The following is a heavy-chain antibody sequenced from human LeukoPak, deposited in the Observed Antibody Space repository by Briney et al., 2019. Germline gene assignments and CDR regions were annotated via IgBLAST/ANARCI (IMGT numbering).Heavy chain of an antibody. Sequence: SETLSLTCTVSGGSISSYYWSWIRQPAGKGLEWIGRIYTSGSTNYNPSLKSRVTISVDKSKNQFSLKLSSVTAADTAVYYCLMSSGPPPYYFDYWGQGTLVTASS. D-gene: IGHD3-22*01. CDR1: GGSISSYY. CDR2: IYTSGST. J-gene: IGHJ4*02. CDR3: LMSSGPPPYYFDY. V-gene: IGHV4-4*07.